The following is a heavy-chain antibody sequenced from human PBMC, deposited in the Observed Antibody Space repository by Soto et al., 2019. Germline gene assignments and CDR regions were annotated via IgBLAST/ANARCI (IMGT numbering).Heavy chain of an antibody. J-gene: IGHJ4*02. CDR3: TRTPFGVVRPIDY. Sequence: PGGSLRLSCTASGFTFGDYAMSWFRQAPGKGLEWVGFIRSKAYGGTTEYAASVKGRFTISRDDSKSIAYLQMNSLKTEDTAVYYCTRTPFGVVRPIDYWGQGTLVTVSS. D-gene: IGHD3-3*01. CDR2: IRSKAYGGTT. V-gene: IGHV3-49*03. CDR1: GFTFGDYA.